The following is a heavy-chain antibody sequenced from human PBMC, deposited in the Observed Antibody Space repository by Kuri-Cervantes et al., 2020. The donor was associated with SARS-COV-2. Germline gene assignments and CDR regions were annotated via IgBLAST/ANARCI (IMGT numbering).Heavy chain of an antibody. CDR3: AREAYDYNMGFDS. V-gene: IGHV1-46*01. Sequence: ASVKVSCKASGYTFSSYHMHWVRQAPGQGLEWMGIIYPSGGSTSYPQKFQGRVSMTSDASTTTVYMELSSLRSEDTAVYYCAREAYDYNMGFDSWGQGTLVTVSS. CDR1: GYTFSSYH. J-gene: IGHJ4*02. CDR2: IYPSGGST. D-gene: IGHD4-11*01.